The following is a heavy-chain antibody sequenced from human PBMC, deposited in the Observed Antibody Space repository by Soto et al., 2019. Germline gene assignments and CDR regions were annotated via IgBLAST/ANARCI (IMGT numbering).Heavy chain of an antibody. Sequence: QVQLVESGGGVVQPGRSLRLSCAASGFTFSGYAMHWVRQAPGKGLEWVAVISYDGSNKYYADSVKGRFTISRDNSKNTLYLQMNGLRPEDAAVYYCARDQYYILPGPNYWGQGTLVTVSS. CDR2: ISYDGSNK. CDR3: ARDQYYILPGPNY. J-gene: IGHJ4*02. D-gene: IGHD3-9*01. CDR1: GFTFSGYA. V-gene: IGHV3-30-3*01.